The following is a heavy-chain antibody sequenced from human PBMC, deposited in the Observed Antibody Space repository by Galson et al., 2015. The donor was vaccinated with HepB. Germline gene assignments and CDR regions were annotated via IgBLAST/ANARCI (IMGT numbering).Heavy chain of an antibody. CDR2: IYGDGRT. V-gene: IGHV3-53*01. CDR1: GFTVSSNY. Sequence: SLRLSCAASGFTVSSNYMTWVRQAPGKGLEWVSIIYGDGRTYYADPVKGRFTISRDNSKNTVYLQMSSLRAEDTAVYYCARVPGEGYWGQGTLVTVSS. CDR3: ARVPGEGY. D-gene: IGHD3-10*01. J-gene: IGHJ4*02.